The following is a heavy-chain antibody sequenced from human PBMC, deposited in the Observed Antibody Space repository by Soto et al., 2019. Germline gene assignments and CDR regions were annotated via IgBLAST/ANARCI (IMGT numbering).Heavy chain of an antibody. CDR1: GFTFSSYG. V-gene: IGHV3-30*18. Sequence: VGSLRLSCAASGFTFSSYGMHWVRQAPGKGLEWVAVISYDGSNKYYADSVKGRFTISRDNSENTLYLQMNSLRAEDTAVYYCAKGAANYYYYGMDVWGQGTTVTVSS. CDR2: ISYDGSNK. D-gene: IGHD6-13*01. J-gene: IGHJ6*02. CDR3: AKGAANYYYYGMDV.